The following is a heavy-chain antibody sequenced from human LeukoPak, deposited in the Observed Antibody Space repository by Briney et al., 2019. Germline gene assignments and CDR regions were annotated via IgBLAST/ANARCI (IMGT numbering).Heavy chain of an antibody. V-gene: IGHV1-2*02. CDR3: ARANMVRGVGLFFDRNWFDP. Sequence: ASVKVSCKASGYTFTGYYMHWVRQAPGQGLEWMGWINPNSGGTNYAQKFQGRVTMTRDTSISTAYMELSGLRSDDTAVYYCARANMVRGVGLFFDRNWFDPWGQGTLVTVSS. D-gene: IGHD3-10*01. J-gene: IGHJ5*02. CDR2: INPNSGGT. CDR1: GYTFTGYY.